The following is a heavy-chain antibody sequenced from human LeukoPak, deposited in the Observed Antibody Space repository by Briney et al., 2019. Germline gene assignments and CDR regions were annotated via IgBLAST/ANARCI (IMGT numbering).Heavy chain of an antibody. V-gene: IGHV3-74*01. CDR3: VRDLDLGGYSSFEY. Sequence: PGGSLRLSCAASGFTFSSYVWMHWVRQAPGEGLVWVSRIKSDGSSSTYADSVKGRFTISRDSAKNSLYLQMNTLRAEDTAVYYCVRDLDLGGYSSFEYWGQGTLVTVSS. CDR1: GFTFSSYVW. CDR2: IKSDGSSS. D-gene: IGHD4-23*01. J-gene: IGHJ4*02.